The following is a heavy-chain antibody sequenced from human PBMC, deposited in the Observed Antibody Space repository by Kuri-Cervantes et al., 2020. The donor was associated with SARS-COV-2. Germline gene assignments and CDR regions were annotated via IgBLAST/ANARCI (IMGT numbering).Heavy chain of an antibody. Sequence: SETLSLTCTVSGGSISSSSYYWGWIRQPPGKGLERIGSIYYSGSTYYNPSLKSRVTISVDTSKNQFSLKLSSVTAADTAVYYCARLSYYYDSSGYYGGNWFDPWGQGTLVTVSS. CDR1: GGSISSSSYY. CDR2: IYYSGST. D-gene: IGHD3-22*01. V-gene: IGHV4-39*01. CDR3: ARLSYYYDSSGYYGGNWFDP. J-gene: IGHJ5*02.